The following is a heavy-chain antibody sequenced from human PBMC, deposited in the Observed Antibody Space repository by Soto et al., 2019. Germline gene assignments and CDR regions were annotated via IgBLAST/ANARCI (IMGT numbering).Heavy chain of an antibody. D-gene: IGHD6-19*01. Sequence: GGSLRLSCAASGFTFSSYAMSWVRQAPVKGLEWVSAISGSGGSTYYADSVKGRFTISRDNSKNTLYLQMNSLRAEDTAVYYCASSFLYRRGWPGFDYWGQGTLVTLSS. CDR3: ASSFLYRRGWPGFDY. CDR2: ISGSGGST. CDR1: GFTFSSYA. V-gene: IGHV3-23*01. J-gene: IGHJ4*02.